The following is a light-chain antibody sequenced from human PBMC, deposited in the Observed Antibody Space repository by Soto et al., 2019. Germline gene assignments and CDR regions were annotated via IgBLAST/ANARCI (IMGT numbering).Light chain of an antibody. Sequence: QSVLTQPPSLSAAPGQTVTITCSGSSCNIGKNYVSWYHQLPGTAPKLLIYDSTQRPLGIPDRVSGSKSGTSATLGITGLQTGDAADYYCATWDSSLSAYVFGTGTKVTVL. CDR1: SCNIGKNY. CDR2: DST. J-gene: IGLJ1*01. CDR3: ATWDSSLSAYV. V-gene: IGLV1-51*01.